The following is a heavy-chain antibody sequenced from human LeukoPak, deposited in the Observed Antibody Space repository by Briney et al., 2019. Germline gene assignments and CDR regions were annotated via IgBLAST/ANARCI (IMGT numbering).Heavy chain of an antibody. CDR2: ISSSGGST. Sequence: GGSLRLSCAASGFTFSNYVMSRVRQAPGKGLEWVSGISSSGGSTYYADSVKGRFTISRDNSKNTLYLQMNSLRAEDTAVYYCAKRRVVGATIGAFNMWGQGTMVTVSS. CDR3: AKRRVVGATIGAFNM. J-gene: IGHJ3*02. CDR1: GFTFSNYV. D-gene: IGHD1-26*01. V-gene: IGHV3-23*01.